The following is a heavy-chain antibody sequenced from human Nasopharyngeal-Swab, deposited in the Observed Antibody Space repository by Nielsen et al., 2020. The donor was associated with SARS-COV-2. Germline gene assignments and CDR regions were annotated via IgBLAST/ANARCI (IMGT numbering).Heavy chain of an antibody. J-gene: IGHJ4*02. CDR2: ISGSGGST. V-gene: IGHV3-23*01. D-gene: IGHD6-19*01. CDR1: GFTFSSYA. CDR3: AKGISSGWSFFDY. Sequence: GESLKISCAASGFTFSSYAMSWVRQAPGKGLEWVSAISGSGGSTYYADSVKGRFTISRDNSKNTLYLQMNSLRAEVTAVYYCAKGISSGWSFFDYWGQGTLATVSS.